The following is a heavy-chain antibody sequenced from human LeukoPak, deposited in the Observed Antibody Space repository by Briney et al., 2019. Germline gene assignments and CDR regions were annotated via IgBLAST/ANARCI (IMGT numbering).Heavy chain of an antibody. CDR3: ARGTYYDFWSDAFDI. J-gene: IGHJ3*02. CDR1: GFTFSSYA. CDR2: ISYDGSNK. Sequence: PGGSLRLSCAASGFTFSSYAMHWVRQAPGKGLEWVAVISYDGSNKYYADSVKGRFTISRDNSKNTLYLQMNSLRAEDTAVYYCARGTYYDFWSDAFDIWGQGTMVTVSS. D-gene: IGHD3-3*01. V-gene: IGHV3-30-3*01.